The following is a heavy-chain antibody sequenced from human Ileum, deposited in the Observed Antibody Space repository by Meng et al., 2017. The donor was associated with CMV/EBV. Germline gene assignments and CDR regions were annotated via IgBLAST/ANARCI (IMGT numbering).Heavy chain of an antibody. V-gene: IGHV4-4*07. CDR3: ARNYGSGNWNFFHY. Sequence: QGQLQGSGPVLVKTAKTLSLTVYVSGGSISNYYWSWIRQPAGKGLEWIAHIYTSGTTNYNPSLKSRVTMSVDTSRNQFSLKLTSVTAADTAVYYCARNYGSGNWNFFHYWGQGTLVTVSS. CDR2: IYTSGTT. J-gene: IGHJ4*02. D-gene: IGHD3-10*01. CDR1: GGSISNYY.